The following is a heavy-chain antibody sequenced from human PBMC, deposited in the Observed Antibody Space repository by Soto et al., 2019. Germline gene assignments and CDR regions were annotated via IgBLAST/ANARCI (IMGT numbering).Heavy chain of an antibody. Sequence: ASVKVSCKASGYTFTSYGISWVRQAPGQGLEWMGWISAYNGNTNYAQKLQGRVTMTTDTSTSTAYMELRSLRSDDTAVYYCARARHQGGLRLLYCFYRYGFYFWGQGTLDPVSS. CDR2: ISAYNGNT. CDR1: GYTFTSYG. J-gene: IGHJ4*02. V-gene: IGHV1-18*01. D-gene: IGHD2-8*02. CDR3: ARARHQGGLRLLYCFYRYGFYF.